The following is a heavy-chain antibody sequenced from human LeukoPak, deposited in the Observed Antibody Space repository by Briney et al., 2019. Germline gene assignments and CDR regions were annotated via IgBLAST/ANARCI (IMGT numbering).Heavy chain of an antibody. CDR3: ARGPGITIFGVAHNNWFVP. CDR1: GGSISSSSYY. D-gene: IGHD3-3*01. Sequence: PSETLSLTCTVSGGSISSSSYYWGWIRQPPGKGLEWIGSIYYSGSTYYNPSLKSRVTISVDTSKNQFSLKLSSVTAADTAVYYCARGPGITIFGVAHNNWFVPWGQGTLVTVSS. CDR2: IYYSGST. J-gene: IGHJ5*02. V-gene: IGHV4-39*01.